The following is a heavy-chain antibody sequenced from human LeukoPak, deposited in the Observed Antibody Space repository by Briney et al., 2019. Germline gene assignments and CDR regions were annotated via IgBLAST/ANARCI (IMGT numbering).Heavy chain of an antibody. J-gene: IGHJ4*02. V-gene: IGHV5-51*01. D-gene: IGHD3-22*01. CDR2: IYPGDSDT. CDR3: AKTSYYYDGSGYPDY. Sequence: KPGESLKISCKGSGYSFTSYWIGWVRQMPGKGLEWMGIIYPGDSDTRYSPSFQGQVTISADKSISTAYLQWSSLKASDTAIYYCAKTSYYYDGSGYPDYWGQGTLVTVSS. CDR1: GYSFTSYW.